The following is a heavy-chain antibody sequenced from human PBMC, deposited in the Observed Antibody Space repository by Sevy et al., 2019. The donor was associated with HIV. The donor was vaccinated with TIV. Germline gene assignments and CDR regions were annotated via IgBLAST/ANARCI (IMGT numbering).Heavy chain of an antibody. Sequence: ASVKVSCKASGYRFTSYAMNWVRQAPGQGLEWMGWINANTGKPTYAQGFTGRFVFSLDTSVNTAYLQISSLKAEDTAVYYCAKGRPGSGYAGAATGDWGQGTRVTVSS. CDR2: INANTGKP. J-gene: IGHJ4*02. D-gene: IGHD5-12*01. V-gene: IGHV7-4-1*02. CDR1: GYRFTSYA. CDR3: AKGRPGSGYAGAATGD.